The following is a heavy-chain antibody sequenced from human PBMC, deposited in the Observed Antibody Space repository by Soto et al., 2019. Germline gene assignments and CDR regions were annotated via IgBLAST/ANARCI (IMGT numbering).Heavy chain of an antibody. CDR3: AKGLTIFGVVIYYYYAMDV. V-gene: IGHV3-30*18. CDR2: ITYNGSNK. D-gene: IGHD3-3*01. Sequence: PGGSLRLSCAASGFTFSNYYMSWVRQAPGKGLEWVSSITYNGSNKYYADSVKGRFTISRDNSKNTLYLQMNSLRAEDTAVYYSAKGLTIFGVVIYYYYAMDVWGQGTTVTVSS. J-gene: IGHJ6*02. CDR1: GFTFSNYY.